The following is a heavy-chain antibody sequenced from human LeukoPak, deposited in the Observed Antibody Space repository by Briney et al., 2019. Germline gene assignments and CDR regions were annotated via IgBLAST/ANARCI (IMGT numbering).Heavy chain of an antibody. CDR2: INHSGST. D-gene: IGHD3-22*01. J-gene: IGHJ3*02. CDR3: ARGATMIVVVIKAFDI. V-gene: IGHV4-34*01. Sequence: SETLSLTCAAYGGSFSGYYWSWIRQPPGKGLEWIGEINHSGSTNYNPSLKSRVTISVDTSKNQFSLKLSSVTAADTAVYYCARGATMIVVVIKAFDIWGQGTMVTVSS. CDR1: GGSFSGYY.